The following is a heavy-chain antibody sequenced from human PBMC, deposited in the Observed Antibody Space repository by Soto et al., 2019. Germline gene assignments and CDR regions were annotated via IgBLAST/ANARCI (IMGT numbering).Heavy chain of an antibody. Sequence: PSETLSLTCAVSGYSISSGYYWGWIRQPPGKGLEWIGSIYHSGSTYYNPSLKSRVTISVDTSKNQFSLKLSSVTAADTAVYYCARDGILYDSSEMDAFDIWGQGTMVTV. CDR2: IYHSGST. D-gene: IGHD3-22*01. CDR3: ARDGILYDSSEMDAFDI. J-gene: IGHJ3*02. CDR1: GYSISSGYY. V-gene: IGHV4-38-2*02.